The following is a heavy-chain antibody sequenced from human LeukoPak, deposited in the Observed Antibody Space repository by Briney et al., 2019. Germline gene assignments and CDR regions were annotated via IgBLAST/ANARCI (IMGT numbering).Heavy chain of an antibody. Sequence: ASVKVSCKASGYTFTSYGISWVRQAPGQGLEWMGWISAYNGNTNYAQKLQGRVTMTTDTSTSTAYMELRSLRSDDTAVYYCARPATYGCSSTSCYLGPFDYWGQGTLVTVSS. CDR1: GYTFTSYG. CDR3: ARPATYGCSSTSCYLGPFDY. V-gene: IGHV1-18*01. CDR2: ISAYNGNT. J-gene: IGHJ4*02. D-gene: IGHD2-2*01.